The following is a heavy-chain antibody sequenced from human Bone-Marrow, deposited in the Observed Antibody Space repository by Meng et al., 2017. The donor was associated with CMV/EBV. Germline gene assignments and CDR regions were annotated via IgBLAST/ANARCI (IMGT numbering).Heavy chain of an antibody. CDR3: ARDFRGGNWFDP. CDR1: GFTFSSYS. J-gene: IGHJ5*02. D-gene: IGHD3-10*01. Sequence: GESLKISCAASGFTFSSYSMNWVRQAPGKGLEWVSSISSSSSYIYYADSVKGRFTISRDNAKNSLYLQMNSLRAEDTAVYYCARDFRGGNWFDPWGQGTRVTGSS. CDR2: ISSSSSYI. V-gene: IGHV3-21*01.